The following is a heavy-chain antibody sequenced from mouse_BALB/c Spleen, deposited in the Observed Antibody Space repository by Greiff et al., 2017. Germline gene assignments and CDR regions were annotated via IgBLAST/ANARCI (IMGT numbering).Heavy chain of an antibody. CDR2: ISYDGSN. Sequence: EVQLQESGPGLVKPSQSLSLTCSVTGYSITSGYYWNWIRQFPGNKLEGMGYISYDGSNNYNPTLKNRISITRDTSTNQFFLKLNSVTTEDTATYYCARDRVRRGWFAYWGQGTLVTVSA. CDR3: ARDRVRRGWFAY. V-gene: IGHV3-6*02. J-gene: IGHJ3*01. CDR1: GYSITSGYY. D-gene: IGHD2-13*01.